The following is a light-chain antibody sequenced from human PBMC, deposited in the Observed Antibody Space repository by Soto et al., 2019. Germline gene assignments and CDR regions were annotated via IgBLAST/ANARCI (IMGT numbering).Light chain of an antibody. J-gene: IGLJ1*01. V-gene: IGLV2-23*01. CDR1: SSDVGSYNL. Sequence: QSALTQPASVSGSPGQSITIYCTGTSSDVGSYNLVSWYQQHPGKAPKLMIYEGSKRPSGVSIRFSGSKSGNTASLTISGLQAEDEADYYYCSYPDSSTHVFGTGTKLTVL. CDR2: EGS. CDR3: CSYPDSSTHV.